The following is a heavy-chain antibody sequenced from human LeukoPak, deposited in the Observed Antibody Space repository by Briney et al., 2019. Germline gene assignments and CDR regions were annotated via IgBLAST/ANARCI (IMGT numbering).Heavy chain of an antibody. D-gene: IGHD3-22*01. V-gene: IGHV4-30-4*01. Sequence: KSSETLSLTCAVSGGSISSGDYYWSWIRQPPGKGLEWIGYIYYSGSTYYNPSLKSRVTISVDTSKNQFSLKLSSVTAADTAVYYCARKDSVYTYHYDSSGYYSGWGQGTLVTVSS. CDR2: IYYSGST. CDR1: GGSISSGDYY. CDR3: ARKDSVYTYHYDSSGYYSG. J-gene: IGHJ4*02.